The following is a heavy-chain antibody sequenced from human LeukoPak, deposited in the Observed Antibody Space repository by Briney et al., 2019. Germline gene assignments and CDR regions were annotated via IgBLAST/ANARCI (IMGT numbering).Heavy chain of an antibody. Sequence: SETLSLTCTVSGDSLSSHYWTWIRQPPGKGLEWIGYISYIGSTNYSPSLKSRVTISIDTSKNQFSLKLTSVTAADTAVYYCARDLVTVTKGFDIWGQGTMVSVSS. CDR2: ISYIGST. V-gene: IGHV4-59*11. D-gene: IGHD4-17*01. J-gene: IGHJ3*02. CDR3: ARDLVTVTKGFDI. CDR1: GDSLSSHY.